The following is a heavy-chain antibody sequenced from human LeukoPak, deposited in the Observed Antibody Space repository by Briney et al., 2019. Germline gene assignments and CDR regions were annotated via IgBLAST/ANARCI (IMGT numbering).Heavy chain of an antibody. D-gene: IGHD6-13*01. V-gene: IGHV4-34*01. CDR3: ARGQVKEQLLPRTGSRYYYYYIDV. J-gene: IGHJ6*03. Sequence: SETLSLTCAVYGGSFSGYYWSWIRQPPGKGLEWIGEINRSGNTNYNSSLKRRVTISVDTSKNQFSLRLSSVTAADTAVYYCARGQVKEQLLPRTGSRYYYYYIDVWGRGTTVTVSS. CDR1: GGSFSGYY. CDR2: INRSGNT.